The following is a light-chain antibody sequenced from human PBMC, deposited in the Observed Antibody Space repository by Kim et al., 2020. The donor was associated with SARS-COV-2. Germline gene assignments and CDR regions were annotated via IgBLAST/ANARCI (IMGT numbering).Light chain of an antibody. J-gene: IGLJ3*02. V-gene: IGLV1-47*01. CDR3: AAWDDSLSGWV. CDR2: RNN. Sequence: GQRVTISCSGSSSNVGSNYVYWYQQLPGTAPKLLIYRNNQRPSGVPDRFSGSKSGTSASLAISGLRSEDEADYYCAAWDDSLSGWVFGGGTKLTVL. CDR1: SSNVGSNY.